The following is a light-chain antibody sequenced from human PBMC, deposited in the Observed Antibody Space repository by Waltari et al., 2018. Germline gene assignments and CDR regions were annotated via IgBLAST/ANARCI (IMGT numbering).Light chain of an antibody. CDR3: CTYAGSSTLVV. Sequence: QSALTQPASVSGSPGQSITISCTGTSRDVGSYNLVSWYQQPPGKAPKLMIYEGSKRPSGVSNRFSGSKSGNTASLTISGLQAEDEADYYCCTYAGSSTLVVFGGGTKLTVL. CDR2: EGS. V-gene: IGLV2-23*01. J-gene: IGLJ2*01. CDR1: SRDVGSYNL.